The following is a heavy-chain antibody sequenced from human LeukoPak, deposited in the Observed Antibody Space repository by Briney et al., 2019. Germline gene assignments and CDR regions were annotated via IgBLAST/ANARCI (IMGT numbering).Heavy chain of an antibody. CDR3: ASQLAVAGRGVDY. Sequence: SGTLSLTCALSGDSISSNKWWNWVRQPPGKGLEWIGDIYHTGSTNYNPSLKNRATISVDKSKNQFSLKLSSVTAADTAVYFCASQLAVAGRGVDYWGQGTLVTVSS. J-gene: IGHJ4*02. V-gene: IGHV4-4*02. D-gene: IGHD6-19*01. CDR2: IYHTGST. CDR1: GDSISSNKW.